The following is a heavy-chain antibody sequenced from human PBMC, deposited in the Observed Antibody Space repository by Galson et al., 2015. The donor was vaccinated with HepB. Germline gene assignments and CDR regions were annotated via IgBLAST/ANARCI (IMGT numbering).Heavy chain of an antibody. Sequence: SVKVSCKASGYTFTSYAMHRVRQAPGQRLEWMGWINAGNGNTKYSQKFQGRVTITRDTSASTAYMELSSLRSEDTAVYYCASSAAPNAIFDYWGQGTLVTVSS. CDR1: GYTFTSYA. CDR2: INAGNGNT. V-gene: IGHV1-3*01. D-gene: IGHD6-6*01. J-gene: IGHJ4*02. CDR3: ASSAAPNAIFDY.